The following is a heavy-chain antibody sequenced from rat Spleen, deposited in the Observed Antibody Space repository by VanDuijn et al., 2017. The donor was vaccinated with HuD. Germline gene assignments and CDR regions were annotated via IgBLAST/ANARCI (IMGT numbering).Heavy chain of an antibody. D-gene: IGHD1-11*01. J-gene: IGHJ3*01. CDR2: ITNSGGSI. CDR1: GFTFSNYV. V-gene: IGHV5S13*01. CDR3: TTINYGGFTY. Sequence: EVQLVESGGGLVQPGRSLRLSCVASGFTFSNYVMAWVRQAPTKGLEWVASITNSGGSIYYRDSVKGRFTISRNNAKNTLYLQMDSLRSEDTATYYCTTINYGGFTYWGQGTLVTVSS.